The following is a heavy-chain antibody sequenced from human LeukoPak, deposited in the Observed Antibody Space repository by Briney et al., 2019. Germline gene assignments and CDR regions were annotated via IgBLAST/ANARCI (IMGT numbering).Heavy chain of an antibody. D-gene: IGHD3-10*01. CDR3: GRWGVNAGLDR. Sequence: GGSLRLSCAASGFTFGNTWMGWVRQAPGKGLEWVANIGPDGSDKYYVDSVRGRFTISRDNAQNSVNLQMNSLRAEDSAVYYCGRWGVNAGLDRWGQGTLVSVSS. J-gene: IGHJ5*02. CDR2: IGPDGSDK. CDR1: GFTFGNTW. V-gene: IGHV3-7*01.